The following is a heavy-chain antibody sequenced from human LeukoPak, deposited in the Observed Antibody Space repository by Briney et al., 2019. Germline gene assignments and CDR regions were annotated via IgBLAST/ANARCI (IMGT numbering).Heavy chain of an antibody. V-gene: IGHV1-8*01. Sequence: GASVKVSCKASGYTFTSYDINWVRQAPGQGLEWMGWMKPNSGNTGYAQNLQGRINMTKNPSISPAYTQMSSLRSEDQAVDYRARGGLAGEHPPSRQWGQGTRVSFSS. CDR2: MKPNSGNT. CDR1: GYTFTSYD. D-gene: IGHD3-16*01. CDR3: ARGGLAGEHPPSRQ. J-gene: IGHJ1*01.